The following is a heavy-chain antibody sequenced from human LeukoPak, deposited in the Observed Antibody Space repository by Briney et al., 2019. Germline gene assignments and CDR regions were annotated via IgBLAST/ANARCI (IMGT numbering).Heavy chain of an antibody. J-gene: IGHJ6*03. V-gene: IGHV4-61*02. D-gene: IGHD5-18*01. Sequence: SETLSLTCTVSGGPVGSGSYYWTWIPQTAGKELEWIVRIYISVTTNYNPYFKSRLIISLDTSTNQSSLKLSSVPAAETAVYYCARGRTADYYQYYMDVWGKGTTVTVSS. CDR2: IYISVTT. CDR3: ARGRTADYYQYYMDV. CDR1: GGPVGSGSYY.